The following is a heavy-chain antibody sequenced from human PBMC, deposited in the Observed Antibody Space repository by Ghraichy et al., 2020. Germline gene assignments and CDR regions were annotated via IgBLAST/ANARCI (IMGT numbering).Heavy chain of an antibody. CDR2: IKISGNT. D-gene: IGHD5-18*01. CDR3: ARFNGYSSTLDY. J-gene: IGHJ4*02. V-gene: IGHV4-4*07. Sequence: SETLSLTCTVSGGSISNYYWSWIRQPAGKGLEWIGRIKISGNTNYNHSLNSRVTISLDTSKNHFSLKLSSVTAADTAVYYCARFNGYSSTLDYWGQGTLVTVSS. CDR1: GGSISNYY.